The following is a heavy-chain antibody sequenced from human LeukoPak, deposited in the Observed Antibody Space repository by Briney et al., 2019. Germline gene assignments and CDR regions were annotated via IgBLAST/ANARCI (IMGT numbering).Heavy chain of an antibody. CDR2: INSDGSST. D-gene: IGHD3-10*01. CDR1: GFTFSSYW. CDR3: AFGTGREGYMDV. V-gene: IGHV3-74*01. J-gene: IGHJ6*03. Sequence: GGSLRLSCAASGFTFSSYWMHWVRQAPGKGLMWVSYINSDGSSTRYADSVRGRFTVSRDNAKNTLYLHMNSLRVEDTAVYYCAFGTGREGYMDVWGKGTTVTVSS.